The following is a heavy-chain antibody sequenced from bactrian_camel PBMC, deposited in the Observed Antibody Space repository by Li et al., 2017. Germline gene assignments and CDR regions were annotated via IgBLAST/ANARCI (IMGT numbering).Heavy chain of an antibody. CDR1: GYTGSGGR. V-gene: IGHV3S57*01. CDR3: AAGHGGTCLLWAVSY. CDR2: IDDAGST. Sequence: QVQLVESGGGAVQAGRSLNLSCEAHGYTGSGGRKGWFRQSPGKDREAVAAIDDAGSTNYADSVKGRFTISADNAKNTLYLRMNRLKPEDTAMYYCAAGHGGTCLLWAVSYWGQGTQVTVS. D-gene: IGHD2*01. J-gene: IGHJ4*01.